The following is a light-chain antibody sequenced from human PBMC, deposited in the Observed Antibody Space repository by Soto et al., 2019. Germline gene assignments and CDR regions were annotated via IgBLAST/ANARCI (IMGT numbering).Light chain of an antibody. CDR1: QSVSSSY. J-gene: IGKJ2*01. Sequence: ESVLTQSPGTLSLSPGERATLSCRASQSVSSSYLAWYQQKPGQAPRLLIYGASSRATGIPDRFSGSGSGTDFTLTISRLESEDFAVYYCQQYGSSLSTCRRGTNLELK. CDR2: GAS. V-gene: IGKV3-20*01. CDR3: QQYGSSLST.